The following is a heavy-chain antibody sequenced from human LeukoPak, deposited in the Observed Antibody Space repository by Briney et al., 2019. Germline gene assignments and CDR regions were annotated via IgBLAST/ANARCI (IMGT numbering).Heavy chain of an antibody. Sequence: GGSLRLSCAASGFTLSNYAMNWVRQAPGKGLEWVSSIGRNGVSTFYADSLEGRFTISRDNSKNTLYLQMNSLRAEDTAVYYCAKHRGISERTFDYWGQGTLVTVSS. J-gene: IGHJ4*02. CDR3: AKHRGISERTFDY. D-gene: IGHD3-10*01. V-gene: IGHV3-23*01. CDR2: IGRNGVST. CDR1: GFTLSNYA.